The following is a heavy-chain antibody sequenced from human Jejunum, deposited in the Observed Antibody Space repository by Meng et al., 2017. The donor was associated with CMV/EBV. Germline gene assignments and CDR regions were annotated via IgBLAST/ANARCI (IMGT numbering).Heavy chain of an antibody. CDR3: ARGCGGSCSLDY. CDR2: IAPLFGKV. V-gene: IGHV1-69*05. CDR1: GGPFSSYA. Sequence: KASGGPFSSYAISWVRQAPGQGLEWMGGIAPLFGKVNYAQKFQGRLTITTDESTTTAYMELSSLRSDDTAVYYCARGCGGSCSLDYWGQGTLVTVSS. J-gene: IGHJ4*02. D-gene: IGHD2-15*01.